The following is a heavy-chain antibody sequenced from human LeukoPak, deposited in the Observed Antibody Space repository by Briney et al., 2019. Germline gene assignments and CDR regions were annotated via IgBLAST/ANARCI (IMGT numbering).Heavy chain of an antibody. Sequence: PGGSLRLSRAASGFTFSSYDMHWVRQATGKGLEWVSAIGTAGDTYYPGSVKGRFTISRENAKNSLYLQMNSLRAGDTAVYYCARGGHYYDSSGSLDYWGQGTLVTVSS. CDR3: ARGGHYYDSSGSLDY. CDR1: GFTFSSYD. CDR2: IGTAGDT. V-gene: IGHV3-13*01. D-gene: IGHD3-22*01. J-gene: IGHJ4*02.